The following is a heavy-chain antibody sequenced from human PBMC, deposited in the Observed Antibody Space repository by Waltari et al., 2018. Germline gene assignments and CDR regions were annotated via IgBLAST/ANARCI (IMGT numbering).Heavy chain of an antibody. CDR3: ANPYPPVQGALYYYGMDV. CDR2: INHSGST. J-gene: IGHJ6*02. Sequence: QVQLQQWGAGLLKPSETLSLTCAVYGGSFSGYYWSWIRQPPGKGLEWIGEINHSGSTNYTPSLKIRFTISVDTSKNTLYLQMNSLRADDTAVYYCANPYPPVQGALYYYGMDVWGQGTTVTVSS. V-gene: IGHV4-34*01. CDR1: GGSFSGYY. D-gene: IGHD3-10*01.